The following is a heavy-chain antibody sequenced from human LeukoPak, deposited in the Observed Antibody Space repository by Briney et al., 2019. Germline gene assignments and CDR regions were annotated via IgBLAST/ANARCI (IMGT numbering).Heavy chain of an antibody. CDR3: AREASYGAYVGAFDI. D-gene: IGHD4-17*01. V-gene: IGHV1-69*06. CDR2: IISIFGTA. J-gene: IGHJ3*02. Sequence: SVKVSCKASGGTFSSYAISWVRQAPGQGLEWMGGIISIFGTANYAQKFQGRVTITADKSTSTAYMELSSLRSEDTAVYYCAREASYGAYVGAFDIWGQGTMVTVSS. CDR1: GGTFSSYA.